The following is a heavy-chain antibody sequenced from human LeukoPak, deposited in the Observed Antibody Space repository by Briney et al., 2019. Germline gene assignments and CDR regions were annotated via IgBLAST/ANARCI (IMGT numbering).Heavy chain of an antibody. J-gene: IGHJ4*02. D-gene: IGHD6-19*01. CDR2: ITVYNGNT. CDR1: GYTLPNYG. CDR3: ARVNSGWNFDF. Sequence: ASVKVSFKPSGYTLPNYGITWVRQAPGQGLEWMGWITVYNGNTNYGQKVQGRVTMTTDTSTNTAYMELRSLRSDDTAAYYCARVNSGWNFDFWGQGTLVTVSS. V-gene: IGHV1-18*01.